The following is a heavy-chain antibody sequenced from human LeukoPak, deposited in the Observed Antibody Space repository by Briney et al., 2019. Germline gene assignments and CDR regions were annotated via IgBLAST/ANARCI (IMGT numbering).Heavy chain of an antibody. D-gene: IGHD4-17*01. V-gene: IGHV4-59*01. CDR2: VHYTGGT. J-gene: IGHJ4*02. Sequence: PSETLSLTCTVSGGSISTYFWSWIRQPPGKGLEWIGYVHYTGGTNYSPSLKSRVTISVGTSKNQFSLKLSSVTAADTAVYYCARGTVTTSLPFDCWGRGTLVSVSS. CDR3: ARGTVTTSLPFDC. CDR1: GGSISTYF.